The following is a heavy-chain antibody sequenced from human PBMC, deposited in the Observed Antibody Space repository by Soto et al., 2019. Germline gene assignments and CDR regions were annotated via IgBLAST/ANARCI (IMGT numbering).Heavy chain of an antibody. CDR1: GGSISSGGYY. J-gene: IGHJ2*01. V-gene: IGHV4-39*01. CDR3: ARHLGRSYSSGRNLFFFDL. Sequence: SETMSLTCTVSGGSISSGGYYWRWIRQPPGKGLEWIGEINHSGSTNYNPSLKSRVTISVDTSKNQFSLKLSSVTAADTAVYYCARHLGRSYSSGRNLFFFDLLXRGTLVTVSS. D-gene: IGHD3-10*01. CDR2: INHSGST.